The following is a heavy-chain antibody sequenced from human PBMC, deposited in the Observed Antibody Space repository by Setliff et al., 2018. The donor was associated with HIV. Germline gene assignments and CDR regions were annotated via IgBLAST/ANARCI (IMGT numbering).Heavy chain of an antibody. Sequence: GGSLRLSCAASGFTFSSYAMSWVRQAPGKGLEWVSALSGSGGSTYYADSVKGRFTIARDNSKNTLYLQMHSLRAEDTAAYYCTKGVKWLDPWGQGSQVTSPQ. V-gene: IGHV3-23*01. D-gene: IGHD3-16*01. J-gene: IGHJ5*02. CDR3: TKGVKWLDP. CDR1: GFTFSSYA. CDR2: LSGSGGST.